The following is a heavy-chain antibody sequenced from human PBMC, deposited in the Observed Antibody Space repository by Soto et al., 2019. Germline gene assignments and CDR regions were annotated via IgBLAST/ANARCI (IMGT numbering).Heavy chain of an antibody. D-gene: IGHD6-19*01. CDR3: ARYSSGWSTFDY. CDR2: INHSGST. V-gene: IGHV4-34*01. J-gene: IGHJ4*02. Sequence: PSETLSLTCAVYGWSFSGYYWSWIRQPPGKGLEWIGEINHSGSTNYNPSLKSRLTISGDTSRKQFSLKLSSVTAADTAVYYCARYSSGWSTFDYWGQGTLVTVSS. CDR1: GWSFSGYY.